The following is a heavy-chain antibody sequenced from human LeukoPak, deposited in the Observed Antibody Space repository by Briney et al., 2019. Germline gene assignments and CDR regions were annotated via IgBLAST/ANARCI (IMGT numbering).Heavy chain of an antibody. CDR1: DDSISSGAYS. V-gene: IGHV4-39*02. Sequence: SETLSLTCTVSDDSISSGAYSWVWVRQPPGKGLEFIGTVYYGGKTYYNPSLKSRVTMSVDTPKKHFSLNLTSVNAADTAVYYCARLRAARYFFDYWGQGARVTVSS. CDR2: VYYGGKT. D-gene: IGHD6-6*01. J-gene: IGHJ4*02. CDR3: ARLRAARYFFDY.